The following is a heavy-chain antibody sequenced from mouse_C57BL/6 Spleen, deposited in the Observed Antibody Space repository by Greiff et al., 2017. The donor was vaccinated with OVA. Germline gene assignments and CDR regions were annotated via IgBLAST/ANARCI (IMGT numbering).Heavy chain of an antibody. CDR3: TRYYSNYGCFDV. J-gene: IGHJ1*03. CDR1: GFTFTNTY. CDR2: IDPANGNT. D-gene: IGHD2-5*01. Sequence: EVQLQESVAELVRPGASVTLSCTASGFTFTNTYMHWVKQRPEQGLEWIGGIDPANGNTKYDQKFQGKATMTADTSSNTAYLQLSSLTSEDTAIYYCTRYYSNYGCFDVWGTGTTVTVSS. V-gene: IGHV14-3*01.